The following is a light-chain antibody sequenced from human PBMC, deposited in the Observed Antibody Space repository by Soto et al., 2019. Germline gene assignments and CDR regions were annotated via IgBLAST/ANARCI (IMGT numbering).Light chain of an antibody. CDR1: QNMNSF. CDR3: QQSYSISYT. Sequence: DIQMTQSPSSLSAFVGDRVTITCRASQNMNSFLNWYQQKPGKAPKLLIYGASSLQSGVPSRFSGSGSGTDFTLTISSVQTEDFATYYCQQSYSISYTFGQGTKLEIK. V-gene: IGKV1-39*01. J-gene: IGKJ2*01. CDR2: GAS.